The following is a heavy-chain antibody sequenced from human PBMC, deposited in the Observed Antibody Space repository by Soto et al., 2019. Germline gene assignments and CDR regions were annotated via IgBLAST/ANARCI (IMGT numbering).Heavy chain of an antibody. J-gene: IGHJ6*02. CDR3: ARPRITMVRGVASNYYGMDV. CDR2: ISAYNGNT. CDR1: GYAFTSCG. D-gene: IGHD3-10*01. V-gene: IGHV1-18*01. Sequence: GASVKVSCKASGYAFTSCGISWVRQAPGQGLEWMGWISAYNGNTNYAQKLQGRVTMTTDTSTSTAYLELRSLRSDETAVYYCARPRITMVRGVASNYYGMDVWGQGATVTVSS.